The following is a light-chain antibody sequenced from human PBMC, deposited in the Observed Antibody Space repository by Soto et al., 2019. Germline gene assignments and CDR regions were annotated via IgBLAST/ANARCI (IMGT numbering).Light chain of an antibody. CDR1: QGISNY. V-gene: IGKV1-27*01. CDR3: QKYNSAPLT. J-gene: IGKJ4*01. CDR2: AAS. Sequence: DIQMTQSPSSLSASVGDSGTVTCRASQGISNYLAWYQQKPGKVPKXMIYAASTLQSGVPSRFSGSGSGTDFTLTISSLQPEDVATYYCQKYNSAPLTLGGGTKVDIK.